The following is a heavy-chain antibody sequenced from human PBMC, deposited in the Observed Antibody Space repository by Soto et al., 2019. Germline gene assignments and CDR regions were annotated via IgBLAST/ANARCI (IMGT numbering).Heavy chain of an antibody. Sequence: PSETLSPTFTVSGGSISSYYWSWIRQPPGKGLDLIGYIYYSGSTNYNPSLKSRVTISVDTSKNQFSLKLSSVTAADAAVYYCARHSALFGELSLWFDPWGQGTLVTVSS. CDR2: IYYSGST. V-gene: IGHV4-59*08. D-gene: IGHD3-10*02. J-gene: IGHJ5*02. CDR3: ARHSALFGELSLWFDP. CDR1: GGSISSYY.